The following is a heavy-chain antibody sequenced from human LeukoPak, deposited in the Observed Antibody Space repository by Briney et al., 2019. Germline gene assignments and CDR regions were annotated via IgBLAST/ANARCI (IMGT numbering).Heavy chain of an antibody. V-gene: IGHV3-23*01. D-gene: IGHD6-19*01. Sequence: PGGSLRLSCAASGFTFNNYAMYWVRQAPGKGPEWVSGISGGGGITYYAESVEGRFTIFRDNSKNTVFLLMNSLGADDTAVYYCGKTTAGYSSGRYPGWPIVSWGQGTLVTVSA. CDR3: GKTTAGYSSGRYPGWPIVS. J-gene: IGHJ4*02. CDR2: ISGGGGIT. CDR1: GFTFNNYA.